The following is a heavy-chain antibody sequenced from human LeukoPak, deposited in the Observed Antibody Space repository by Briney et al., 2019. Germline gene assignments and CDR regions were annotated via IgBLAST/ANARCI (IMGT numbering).Heavy chain of an antibody. CDR3: ARDPDGGNSFDY. CDR1: GGSISSGGYY. V-gene: IGHV4-31*03. J-gene: IGHJ4*02. Sequence: KSSQTLSLTCTVSGGSISSGGYYWSWIRPHPGQGLEWIGYIYYSGSTYYNPSLKSRVTISVDTSKNQFSLKLSSVTAADTAVYYCARDPDGGNSFDYWGQGTLVTVSS. CDR2: IYYSGST. D-gene: IGHD4-23*01.